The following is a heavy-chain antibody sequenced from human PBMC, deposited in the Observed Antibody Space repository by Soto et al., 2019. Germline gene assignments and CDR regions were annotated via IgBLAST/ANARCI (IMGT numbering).Heavy chain of an antibody. Sequence: QVQLQESGPGLVKPSQTLSLTCTVSGGSISSGGYYWSWIRQHPGQGLEWIGYIYYSGTTYYNPSLKSRVTISVGTSKNQFSPKLSSVTAADTAVYSWARVGGISWFDPWGQGTLVTASS. D-gene: IGHD3-16*01. CDR2: IYYSGTT. J-gene: IGHJ5*02. CDR3: ARVGGISWFDP. CDR1: GGSISSGGYY. V-gene: IGHV4-31*03.